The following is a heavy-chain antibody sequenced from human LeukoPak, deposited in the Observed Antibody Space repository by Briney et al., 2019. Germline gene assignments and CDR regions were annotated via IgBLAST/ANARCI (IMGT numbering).Heavy chain of an antibody. J-gene: IGHJ5*02. D-gene: IGHD6-13*01. CDR1: GYTLTELS. V-gene: IGHV1-24*01. CDR2: FDPEDGET. Sequence: ASVKVSCKVSGYTLTELSMHWVRQAPGKGLEWMGGFDPEDGETIYAQKFQGRVTMTEDTSTDTAYMELSSLRSEDTAVYYCARGGYSSSHRLNLNWFDPWGQGTLVTVSS. CDR3: ARGGYSSSHRLNLNWFDP.